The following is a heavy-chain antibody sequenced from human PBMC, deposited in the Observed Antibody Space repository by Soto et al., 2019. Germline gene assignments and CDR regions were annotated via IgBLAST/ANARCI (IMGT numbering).Heavy chain of an antibody. CDR3: ARERDGSGSLSYYFAQ. V-gene: IGHV1-69*01. Sequence: QLELVQSGAEVMEPGSSVKLSCKASGGSLRNSGINWVRQAPGQGLEWVGGIIPIIGTPNYLQRLQTRVTITAEESTTTAFLELGSLRFDDTAIYYCARERDGSGSLSYYFAQWGQATLVTVSS. J-gene: IGHJ4*02. CDR2: IIPIIGTP. D-gene: IGHD3-10*01. CDR1: GGSLRNSG.